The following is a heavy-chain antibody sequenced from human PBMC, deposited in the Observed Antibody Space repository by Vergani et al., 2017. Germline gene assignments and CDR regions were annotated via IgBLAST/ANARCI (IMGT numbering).Heavy chain of an antibody. Sequence: QVQLQESGPGLVKPPGTLSLTCAVSGGSISGTNWWSWVRQSPGKGLEWIGSIYHSGSTYYNPSLKSRVTISVDTSKNQFSLKLSSVTAADTAVYYCASLWFGELLRGRNGMDVWGQGTTVTVSS. D-gene: IGHD3-10*01. J-gene: IGHJ6*02. V-gene: IGHV4-4*03. CDR1: GGSISGTNW. CDR3: ASLWFGELLRGRNGMDV. CDR2: IYHSGST.